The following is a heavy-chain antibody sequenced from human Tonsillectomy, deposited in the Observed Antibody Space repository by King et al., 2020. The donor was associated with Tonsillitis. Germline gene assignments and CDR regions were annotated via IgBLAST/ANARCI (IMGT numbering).Heavy chain of an antibody. D-gene: IGHD6-6*01. CDR2: ISGDGGNT. J-gene: IGHJ4*02. CDR3: AIDRFATRPDS. CDR1: GFTFSSYA. V-gene: IGHV3-23*04. Sequence: VQLVESGGGLVQPGGSLRVSCAASGFTFSSYAMSWVSQGPGKGLEWVSGISGDGGNTYYAESVKGRFTISRDNSKNKLYLQMNSLRAEDTAIYYCAIDRFATRPDSWGQGILVTVSS.